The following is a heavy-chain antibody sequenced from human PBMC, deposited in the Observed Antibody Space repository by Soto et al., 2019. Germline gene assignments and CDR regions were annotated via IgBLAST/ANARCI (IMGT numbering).Heavy chain of an antibody. CDR3: AREGLDTAMVTDYYYYGMDV. CDR2: IIPIFGTA. Sequence: QVQLVQSGAEVKKPGSSVKVSCKASGGTFSSYAISWVRQAPGQGLEWMGGIIPIFGTANYAQKFQGRVTITADESKSTAYMELSSLRSEDTAVYYCAREGLDTAMVTDYYYYGMDVWGQGTTVTVSS. V-gene: IGHV1-69*01. J-gene: IGHJ6*02. CDR1: GGTFSSYA. D-gene: IGHD5-18*01.